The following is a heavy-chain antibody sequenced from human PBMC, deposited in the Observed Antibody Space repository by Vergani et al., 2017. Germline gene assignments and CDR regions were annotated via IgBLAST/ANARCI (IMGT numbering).Heavy chain of an antibody. J-gene: IGHJ6*03. CDR3: ARSGYCAHGVCYMTYYYYMDV. CDR1: GFTFSSYS. Sequence: VQLVESGGDLVQPGGSLRLSCAASGFTFSSYSMHWVRQAPGKGLEWVAFIWYDGSKEYYADSVKGRFTISRDNSKNTLYLQMNNLRAADTAVYYCARSGYCAHGVCYMTYYYYMDVWGKGTAVTVSS. V-gene: IGHV3-33*08. CDR2: IWYDGSKE. D-gene: IGHD2-8*01.